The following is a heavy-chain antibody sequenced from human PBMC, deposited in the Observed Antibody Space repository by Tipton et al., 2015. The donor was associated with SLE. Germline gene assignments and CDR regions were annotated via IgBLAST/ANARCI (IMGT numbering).Heavy chain of an antibody. V-gene: IGHV4-38-2*01. J-gene: IGHJ6*02. D-gene: IGHD3-3*01. CDR1: GYSISSGYY. CDR3: ARAAESGYVYYYYAMDV. CDR2: INHSGST. Sequence: TLSLTCAVSGYSISSGYYWGWIRQPPGKGLEWIGEINHSGSTNYNPSLKSRVTISVDTSKNQFSLKLSSVTAADTAVYYCARAAESGYVYYYYAMDVWGQGTTVTVSS.